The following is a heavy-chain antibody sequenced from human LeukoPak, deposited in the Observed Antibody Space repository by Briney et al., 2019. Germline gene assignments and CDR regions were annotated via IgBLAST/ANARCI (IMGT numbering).Heavy chain of an antibody. Sequence: GGSLRLSCAASGFTFSSYSMNWVRQAPGKGLEWVGFIRSKAYGGTTEYAASVKGRFTISRDDSKSIAYLQMNSLKTEDTAVYYCTSCQAYYDILTGYSWGYFDYWGQGTLVTVSS. J-gene: IGHJ4*02. D-gene: IGHD3-9*01. CDR1: GFTFSSYS. V-gene: IGHV3-49*04. CDR3: TSCQAYYDILTGYSWGYFDY. CDR2: IRSKAYGGTT.